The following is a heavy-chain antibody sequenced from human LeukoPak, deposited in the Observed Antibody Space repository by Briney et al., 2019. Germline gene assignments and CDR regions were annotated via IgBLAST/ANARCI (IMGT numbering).Heavy chain of an antibody. D-gene: IGHD6-13*01. CDR3: SGRPASVGGGFDP. J-gene: IGHJ5*02. CDR2: IYPGDSDT. Sequence: GESLKISCKASGYTFTNYWIGWVRQMPGKGLEWIGTIYPGDSDTRYSPSFQGQVTISADKSISTAYLQWSSLRASDTAIYYWSGRPASVGGGFDPWGQGTLVTVSS. CDR1: GYTFTNYW. V-gene: IGHV5-51*01.